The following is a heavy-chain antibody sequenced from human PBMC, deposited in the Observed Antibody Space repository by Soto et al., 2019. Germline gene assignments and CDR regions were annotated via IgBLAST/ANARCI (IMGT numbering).Heavy chain of an antibody. Sequence: QVQLVESGGGVVQPGRSLRLSCAASGFTFSNYGIHWVRQAPGKGLEWVAVISYDGSNKYYADSVKGRFIISRNNSRSTLYLHMSSLRAEDAAVYYCAEGELPPDASFDYWGQGTLVTVSS. D-gene: IGHD1-7*01. V-gene: IGHV3-30*18. CDR3: AEGELPPDASFDY. J-gene: IGHJ4*02. CDR1: GFTFSNYG. CDR2: ISYDGSNK.